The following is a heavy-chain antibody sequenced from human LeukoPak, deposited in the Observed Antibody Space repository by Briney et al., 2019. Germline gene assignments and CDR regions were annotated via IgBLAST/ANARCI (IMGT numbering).Heavy chain of an antibody. D-gene: IGHD3-3*01. J-gene: IGHJ4*02. CDR2: ISPSSSYI. V-gene: IGHV3-21*04. CDR1: GFTFNTFG. CDR3: AKDQGFWSGYSLDY. Sequence: AGGSLRLSCAASGFTFNTFGLSWVRQLPGKGLQWVSSISPSSSYIYYENSVKGRFTISRDDAKNSLYLQMNSLRAEDTAVYDCAKDQGFWSGYSLDYWGQGTLVTVSS.